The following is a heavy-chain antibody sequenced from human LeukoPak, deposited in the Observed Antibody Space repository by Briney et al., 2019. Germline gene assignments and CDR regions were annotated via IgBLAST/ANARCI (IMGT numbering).Heavy chain of an antibody. Sequence: PSETLSLTCTVSGGSISSYYWSWIRQPPGKGLEWIGYIYYSGSTNYNPSLKSRVTISVDTSKNQFSLKLSSVTAADTAVYYCARAIQLWFPFDYWGQGTLVTVSS. V-gene: IGHV4-59*01. J-gene: IGHJ4*02. CDR3: ARAIQLWFPFDY. D-gene: IGHD5-18*01. CDR2: IYYSGST. CDR1: GGSISSYY.